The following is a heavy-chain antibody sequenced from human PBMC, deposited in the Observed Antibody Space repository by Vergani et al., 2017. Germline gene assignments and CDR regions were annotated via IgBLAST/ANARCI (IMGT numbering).Heavy chain of an antibody. CDR3: ARDGWSGSYXMDV. J-gene: IGHJ6*04. CDR2: IWYDGSNK. Sequence: QVQLVESGGGVVQPGRSLRLSCAASGFTFSSYGMHWVRQAPGKGLEWVAVIWYDGSNKYYADSVKGRFTISRDNSKNTLYLQMNSLRAEDTAVYYCARDGWSGSYXMDVWGKGTTVTVSS. D-gene: IGHD1-26*01. V-gene: IGHV3-33*01. CDR1: GFTFSSYG.